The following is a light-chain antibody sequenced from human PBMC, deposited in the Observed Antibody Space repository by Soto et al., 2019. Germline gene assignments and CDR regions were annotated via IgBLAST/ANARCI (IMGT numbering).Light chain of an antibody. CDR2: LYSNGSH. J-gene: IGLJ3*02. Sequence: QLVLTQSPSASASLGASVKLTCTLSSGHSSYAIAWYQQQPEKGPRSLMTLYSNGSHSKGDGIPGRFSGSSSGAEHYLTFSGPQSEDEANYYCQTWGTGAWVFGGGTKLTVL. V-gene: IGLV4-69*01. CDR1: SGHSSYA. CDR3: QTWGTGAWV.